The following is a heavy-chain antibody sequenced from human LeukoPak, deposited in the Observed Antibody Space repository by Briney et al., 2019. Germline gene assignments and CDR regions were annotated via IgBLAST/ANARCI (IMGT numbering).Heavy chain of an antibody. CDR2: INPNSGGT. CDR1: GYTLTAYY. J-gene: IGHJ5*02. V-gene: IGHV1-2*06. CDR3: SRGDCSGCTCYLVDNWHDP. D-gene: IGHD2-15*01. Sequence: ASVKVSCKASGYTLTAYYIYWVRQAPGQGLEWMGRINPNSGGTDYAQNFQGRVTMIRDTSISTAYMELSRLRSADTTVYSCSRGDCSGCTCYLVDNWHDPWSQGTVVTVSS.